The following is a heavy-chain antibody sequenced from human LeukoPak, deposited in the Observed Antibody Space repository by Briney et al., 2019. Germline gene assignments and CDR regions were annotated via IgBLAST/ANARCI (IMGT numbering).Heavy chain of an antibody. CDR1: GFTFSSYS. Sequence: GSLRLSCAASGFTFSSYSMNWVRQAPGKGLEWVSSISSSSSYIYYADSVKGRFTISRDNAKNSLYPQMNSLRAEDTAVYYCASWPYYYGSGRTQYFDYWGQGTLVTVSS. D-gene: IGHD3-10*01. J-gene: IGHJ4*02. CDR2: ISSSSSYI. V-gene: IGHV3-21*01. CDR3: ASWPYYYGSGRTQYFDY.